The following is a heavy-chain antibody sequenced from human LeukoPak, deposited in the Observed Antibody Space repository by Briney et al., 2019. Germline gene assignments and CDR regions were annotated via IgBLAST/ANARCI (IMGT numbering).Heavy chain of an antibody. V-gene: IGHV1-18*01. J-gene: IGHJ5*02. CDR2: ISGYNGNT. CDR1: GYTFTSYG. D-gene: IGHD6-13*01. CDR3: ARNPAYSSSWYRWFDP. Sequence: GASVKVSCKASGYTFTSYGISWVRQAPGQGLEWMGWISGYNGNTNYAQKLQGRVTMTTDTSTSTAYMELRSLRSDDTAVYYCARNPAYSSSWYRWFDPWGQGTLVTVSS.